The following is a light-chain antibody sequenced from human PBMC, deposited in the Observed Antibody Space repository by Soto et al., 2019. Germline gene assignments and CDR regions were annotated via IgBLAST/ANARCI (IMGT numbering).Light chain of an antibody. CDR2: DVI. J-gene: IGLJ1*01. V-gene: IGLV2-11*01. Sequence: QSVLTQPRSVSGSPGQSVTISCTGTSSDVGGYNYVSWYQQHPGKAPKLMIYDVIKRPSGVPDRFSGSKSGNTASLTISGLQAEDEADYYCRSYAGSSTLVFATGTKVTVL. CDR1: SSDVGGYNY. CDR3: RSYAGSSTLV.